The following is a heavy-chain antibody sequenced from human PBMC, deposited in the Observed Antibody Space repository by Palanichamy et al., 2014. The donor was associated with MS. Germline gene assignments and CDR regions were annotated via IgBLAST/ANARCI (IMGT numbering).Heavy chain of an antibody. J-gene: IGHJ3*02. CDR1: GFTFSSYN. V-gene: IGHV3-21*01. Sequence: EVQLVESGGGPGQAWGGPLRLSCAASGFTFSSYNMNWVRQAPGRGLEWVSSISGDSSYIYDADSVKGRFTISRDNAKKSLYLQMNSLSAEDTAMYYCARDLSFAFDIWGQGTMVTVSS. D-gene: IGHD2/OR15-2a*01. CDR3: ARDLSFAFDI. CDR2: ISGDSSYI.